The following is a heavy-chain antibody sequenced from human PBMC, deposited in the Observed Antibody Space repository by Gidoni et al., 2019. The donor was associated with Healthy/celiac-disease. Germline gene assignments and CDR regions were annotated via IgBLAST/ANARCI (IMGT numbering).Heavy chain of an antibody. J-gene: IGHJ4*02. Sequence: QVKRVESGGGVVQPGRSLRISGAASGLTVSSYGMHWVRQAPGKGLEWVAVISYDGSNKYYADSVKGRFTISRDNSKNTLYLQMNRLRAEDTAVYYCAREGGAVDTAMIIDYWGQGTLVTVSS. CDR3: AREGGAVDTAMIIDY. CDR2: ISYDGSNK. CDR1: GLTVSSYG. D-gene: IGHD5-18*01. V-gene: IGHV3-30*03.